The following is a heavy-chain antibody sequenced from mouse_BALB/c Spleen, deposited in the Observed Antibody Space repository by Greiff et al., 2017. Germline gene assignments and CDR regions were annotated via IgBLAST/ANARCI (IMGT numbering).Heavy chain of an antibody. CDR3: ARSELGRVPDY. CDR2: ISYSGST. Sequence: EVQLVESGPGLVKPSQSLSLTCTVTGYSITSDYAWNWIRQFPGNKLEWMGYISYSGSTSYNPSLKSRISITRDTSKNQFFLQLNSVTTEDTATYYCARSELGRVPDYWGQGTTLTVSS. CDR1: GYSITSDYA. J-gene: IGHJ2*01. D-gene: IGHD4-1*01. V-gene: IGHV3-2*02.